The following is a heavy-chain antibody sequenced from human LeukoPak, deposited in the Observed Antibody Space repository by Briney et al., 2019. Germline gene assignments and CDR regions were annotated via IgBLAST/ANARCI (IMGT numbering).Heavy chain of an antibody. CDR1: GFTFSSYA. J-gene: IGHJ3*02. CDR3: AKDRAQLYGFWSGPPLADAFDI. Sequence: GGSLRLSCAASGFTFSSYAMSWVRQAPGKGLEWVSAISGSGGSTYYADSVKGRFTISRDNSKNTLYLQMNSLRAEDTAVYYCAKDRAQLYGFWSGPPLADAFDIWGQGTMVTVSS. CDR2: ISGSGGST. V-gene: IGHV3-23*01. D-gene: IGHD3-3*01.